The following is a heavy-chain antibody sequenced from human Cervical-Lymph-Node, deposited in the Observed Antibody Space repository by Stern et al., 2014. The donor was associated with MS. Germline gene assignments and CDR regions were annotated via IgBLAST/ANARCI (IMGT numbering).Heavy chain of an antibody. J-gene: IGHJ4*02. D-gene: IGHD1-7*01. V-gene: IGHV3-9*01. CDR1: GFNLDDYA. Sequence: VQLVQSGGGLVQPGRSLRLSCAASGFNLDDYAMHWVRQAPGKGLGLVSGISRNSGVMGYADSVKGRFTISRDNAKNSLYLQMNSLRAEDTALYYCARRNGNYEFDYWGQGTLVTVSS. CDR3: ARRNGNYEFDY. CDR2: ISRNSGVM.